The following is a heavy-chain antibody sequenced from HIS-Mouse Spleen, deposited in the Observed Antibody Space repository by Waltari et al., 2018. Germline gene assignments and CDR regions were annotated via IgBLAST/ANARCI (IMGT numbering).Heavy chain of an antibody. CDR3: ARALIAAFDY. D-gene: IGHD6-13*01. CDR1: GGSFSGYY. J-gene: IGHJ4*02. CDR2: INHSGST. V-gene: IGHV4-34*01. Sequence: QVQLQQWGAGLLKPSETLSLTCAVYGGSFSGYYWSWIRQPPGKGLEWIGEINHSGSTNYNPSLKSRVTISVDTSKNQFSLKLISVTAADTAVYYCARALIAAFDYWGQGTLVTVSS.